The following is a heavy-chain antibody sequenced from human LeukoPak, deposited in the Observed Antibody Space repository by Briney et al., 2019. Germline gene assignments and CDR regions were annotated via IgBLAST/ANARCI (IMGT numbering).Heavy chain of an antibody. Sequence: PGGSLRLSCTVSGLSFSTNILNWVRQAPGKGLEWVSSISASGAETYYAASVKGRFTISRDNSMNTLYLQMNSLRAEDTAVYYCARRNWGSESEESYSFDYWGQGTLVTVSS. CDR3: ARRNWGSESEESYSFDY. D-gene: IGHD3-16*01. V-gene: IGHV3-23*01. CDR1: GLSFSTNI. CDR2: ISASGAET. J-gene: IGHJ4*02.